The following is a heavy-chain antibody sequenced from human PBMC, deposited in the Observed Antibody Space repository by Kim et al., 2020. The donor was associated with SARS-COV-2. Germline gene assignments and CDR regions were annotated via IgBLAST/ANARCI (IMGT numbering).Heavy chain of an antibody. Sequence: GGSLILSCAASGFTFSSYAMHWVRQAPGKGLEWVAVISYDGSNKYYADSVKGRFTISRDNSKNTLYLQMNSLRAEDTAVYYCARERTVYYDILTGYYIPHYYYYGMDVWGQGTTVTVSS. CDR3: ARERTVYYDILTGYYIPHYYYYGMDV. D-gene: IGHD3-9*01. CDR2: ISYDGSNK. CDR1: GFTFSSYA. J-gene: IGHJ6*02. V-gene: IGHV3-30*04.